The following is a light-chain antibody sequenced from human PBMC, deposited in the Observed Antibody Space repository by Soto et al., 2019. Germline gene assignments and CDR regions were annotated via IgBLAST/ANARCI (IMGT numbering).Light chain of an antibody. CDR1: QSISSW. Sequence: DIQMTQSPSTLSASVGDRVTITCRASQSISSWLAWYQQKPGKAPKLLIYKASSLESGVPSRSSGRGSGTESTLTISSLQPDDFATYYCQQYNSYPWTFGQGTKVEIK. CDR2: KAS. CDR3: QQYNSYPWT. J-gene: IGKJ1*01. V-gene: IGKV1-5*03.